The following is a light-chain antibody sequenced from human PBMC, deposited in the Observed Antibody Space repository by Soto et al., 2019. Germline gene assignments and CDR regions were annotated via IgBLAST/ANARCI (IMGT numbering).Light chain of an antibody. J-gene: IGKJ5*01. CDR1: QGIGNS. Sequence: DIQMTQSPPSLSASVGDRDTITCRASQGIGNSLAWYQQKPGTVPKLLIYSASTLQSGVPSRFSGSGSGTDLTLTISSLQTDDVAAYYCQKYNTVPATFGQGTRLEIK. CDR2: SAS. V-gene: IGKV1-27*01. CDR3: QKYNTVPAT.